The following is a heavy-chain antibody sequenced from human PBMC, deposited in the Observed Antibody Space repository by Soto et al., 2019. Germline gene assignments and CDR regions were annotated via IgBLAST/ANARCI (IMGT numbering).Heavy chain of an antibody. J-gene: IGHJ4*02. CDR1: GYSISSGYY. V-gene: IGHV4-38-2*02. D-gene: IGHD3-9*01. CDR2: IYHSGST. CDR3: ARENRGGDILTGYYLDY. Sequence: SETLSLTCAVSGYSISSGYYWGWIRQPPGKGLEWIGSIYHSGSTYYNPSLKSRVTISVDTSKNQFSLKLSSVTAADTAVYYCARENRGGDILTGYYLDYWCQCTLVT.